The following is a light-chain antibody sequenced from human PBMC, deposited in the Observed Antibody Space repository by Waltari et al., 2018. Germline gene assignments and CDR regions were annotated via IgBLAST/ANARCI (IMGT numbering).Light chain of an antibody. J-gene: IGKJ2*01. CDR3: QQYGSSVMYT. V-gene: IGKV3-20*01. CDR2: GAS. Sequence: DIVLTQSPGTLSLSPGERATLSCRASQSISSIYLAWYQRKPGHAPRLLISGASSRAAGIPDRFRGSGAGTDFTLTISRLEPEDFAVYYCQQYGSSVMYTFGQGTKLEIK. CDR1: QSISSIY.